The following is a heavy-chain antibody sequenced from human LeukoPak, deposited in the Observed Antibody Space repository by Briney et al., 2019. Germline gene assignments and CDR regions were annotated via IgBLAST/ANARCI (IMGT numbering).Heavy chain of an antibody. D-gene: IGHD2-2*01. Sequence: SVKVSCEASGGTFSSYAISWVRQAPGQGLEWMGGIIPIFGTANYAQKFQGRVTITTDESTSTAYMELSSLRSEDTAVYYCARDCSSTSCLSDWGQGTLVTVSS. V-gene: IGHV1-69*05. CDR2: IIPIFGTA. CDR1: GGTFSSYA. J-gene: IGHJ4*02. CDR3: ARDCSSTSCLSD.